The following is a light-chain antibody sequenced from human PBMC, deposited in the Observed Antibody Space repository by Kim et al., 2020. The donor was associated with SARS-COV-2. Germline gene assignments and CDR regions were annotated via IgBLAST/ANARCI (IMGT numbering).Light chain of an antibody. J-gene: IGKJ3*01. V-gene: IGKV1-27*01. CDR2: DAS. Sequence: DIQMTQSPSSLSASVGARVTVTCRASQGISNYLAWYQQRPGKSPNLLIYDASTLQSGVPSRFSGSGSGTYFTLTISSLQPEDIATYYCQQYNIDPFTFGPGTKVDIK. CDR3: QQYNIDPFT. CDR1: QGISNY.